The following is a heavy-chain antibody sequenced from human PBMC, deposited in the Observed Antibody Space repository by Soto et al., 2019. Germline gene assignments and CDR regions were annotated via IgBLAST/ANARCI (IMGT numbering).Heavy chain of an antibody. Sequence: QVQLQESGPGLVKPSETLSLTCTVSGGSVRTYSWTWIRQLPGKDLEWIGYIHHSGTTDYNPSLNSGVTVSVDTVKNQFSLNLISVTAPDAAVYYCASGSASPTSDACDIRGQDILVTLSS. J-gene: IGHJ3*02. D-gene: IGHD2-15*01. V-gene: IGHV4-59*02. CDR3: ASGSASPTSDACDI. CDR1: GGSVRTYS. CDR2: IHHSGTT.